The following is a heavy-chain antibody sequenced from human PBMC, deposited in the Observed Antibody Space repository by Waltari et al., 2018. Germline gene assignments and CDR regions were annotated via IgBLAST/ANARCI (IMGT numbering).Heavy chain of an antibody. D-gene: IGHD2-21*01. CDR3: ARDHFAGRFPKYNWFDP. CDR1: GGSISSYY. Sequence: QVQLQESGPGLVKPSETLSLTCTVSGGSISSYYWSWIRQPAGKGLEWIGRIYTSGSTNYNPSLKSRVTMSVDTSKNQFSLKLSSVTAADTAVYYCARDHFAGRFPKYNWFDPWGQGTLVTVSS. J-gene: IGHJ5*02. V-gene: IGHV4-4*07. CDR2: IYTSGST.